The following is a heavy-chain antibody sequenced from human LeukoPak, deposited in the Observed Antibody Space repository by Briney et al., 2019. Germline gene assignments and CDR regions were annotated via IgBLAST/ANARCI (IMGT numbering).Heavy chain of an antibody. CDR2: IKQDGSEK. D-gene: IGHD4-23*01. J-gene: IGHJ4*02. CDR1: GFTFSDYW. V-gene: IGHV3-7*01. Sequence: GGSLRLSCAASGFTFSDYWVDWVRQAPGKGLEWVANIKQDGSEKNYLGSVKGRFTISRDNAKNSLYLQMNNLRAEDTAVYYCARNRGWQQFDYWGQGTLVTVSS. CDR3: ARNRGWQQFDY.